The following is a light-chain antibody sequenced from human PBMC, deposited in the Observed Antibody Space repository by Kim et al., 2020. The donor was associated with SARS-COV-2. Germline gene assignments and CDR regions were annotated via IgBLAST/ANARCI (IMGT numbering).Light chain of an antibody. V-gene: IGLV2-14*03. CDR3: TSYTSITTYV. CDR1: SSDLGDYNY. Sequence: QSALTQPASVSGSPGQSITFSCTGTSSDLGDYNYVSCYQHHPGRAPKLVIFDVTNRPSWISNRFSGSKSGYTASLTISGLQAEDEADYYCTSYTSITTYVFGTGTKVTVL. J-gene: IGLJ1*01. CDR2: DVT.